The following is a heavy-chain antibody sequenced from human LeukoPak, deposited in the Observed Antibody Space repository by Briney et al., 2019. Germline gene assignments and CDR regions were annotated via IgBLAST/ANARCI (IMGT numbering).Heavy chain of an antibody. CDR2: ISGSGGST. D-gene: IGHD2-21*01. CDR1: GFTFSSYA. Sequence: GGSLRLSCAASGFTFSSYAMSWVRQAPGKGMEWVSAISGSGGSTYYADSVKGRFTISRDNSKNTLYLQMNSLRAEDTAVYYCAKGQHIVVVNATGLFDPWGQGTLVTVSS. CDR3: AKGQHIVVVNATGLFDP. J-gene: IGHJ5*02. V-gene: IGHV3-23*01.